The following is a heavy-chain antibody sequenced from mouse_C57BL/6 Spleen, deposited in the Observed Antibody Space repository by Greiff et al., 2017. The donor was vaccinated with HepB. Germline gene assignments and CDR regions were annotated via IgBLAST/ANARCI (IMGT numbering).Heavy chain of an antibody. J-gene: IGHJ4*01. CDR3: ARGGTSEAMDY. D-gene: IGHD3-1*01. CDR2: IYPGDGDT. V-gene: IGHV1-82*01. Sequence: VQLQQSGPELVKPGASVKISCKASGYAFSSSWMNWVKQRPGKGLEWIGRIYPGDGDTNYNGKFKGKATLTAAKSSSTAYMQLSSLTSEDSAVYFCARGGTSEAMDYWGQGTSVTVSS. CDR1: GYAFSSSW.